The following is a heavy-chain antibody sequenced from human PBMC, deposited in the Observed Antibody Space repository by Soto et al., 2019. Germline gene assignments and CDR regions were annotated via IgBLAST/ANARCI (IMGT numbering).Heavy chain of an antibody. CDR1: GGAFSNYP. V-gene: IGHV1-69*01. D-gene: IGHD3-10*01. J-gene: IGHJ3*02. CDR2: IIPIFGTA. Sequence: QVQLVQSGAEVRKPGSSVKVSCKASGGAFSNYPISWVRQAPGQGLEWMGGIIPIFGTANYAQKLQGRVTITADESTTTAYMELSSLRSEDTAVYYCAGSFKYGSGTYDAFDIWGQGTVVTVSS. CDR3: AGSFKYGSGTYDAFDI.